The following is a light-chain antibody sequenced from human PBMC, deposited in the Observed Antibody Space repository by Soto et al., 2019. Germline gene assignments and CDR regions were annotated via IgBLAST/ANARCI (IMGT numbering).Light chain of an antibody. J-gene: IGKJ1*01. CDR3: IQARQAWT. CDR1: QSLLHSNGYNY. Sequence: DIVMTQSPLSLPVTPGEPASISCRSSQSLLHSNGYNYLDWYLQKPGQSPQLLIYLGSNRASGVPDRFSGSGSGTDFTLKISRVEAEDVGVYYCIQARQAWTFGQGTKVESK. V-gene: IGKV2-28*01. CDR2: LGS.